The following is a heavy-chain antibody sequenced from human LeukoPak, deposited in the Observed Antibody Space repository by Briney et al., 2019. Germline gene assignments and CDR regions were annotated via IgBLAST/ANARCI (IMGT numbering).Heavy chain of an antibody. D-gene: IGHD6-19*01. V-gene: IGHV1-18*04. CDR2: ISAYNGNT. J-gene: IGHJ5*02. CDR3: ARDGRQWVPLNWFDP. CDR1: GYTFNTYG. Sequence: ASVKVSCKASGYTFNTYGINWVRQAPGQGLEWMGWISAYNGNTNYAQNFQGRITLTTDTSTSKAYMELTSLRFDDTAVYYCARDGRQWVPLNWFDPWGQGTLVIVPS.